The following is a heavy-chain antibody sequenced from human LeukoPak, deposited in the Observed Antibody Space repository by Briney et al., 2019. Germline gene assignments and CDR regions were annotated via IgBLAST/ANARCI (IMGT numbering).Heavy chain of an antibody. CDR3: TRAEIPGYCNGASWSNWFDP. Sequence: GASVKVSCKDTGGTFSSYPMSWVRQAPRQGLEWMGGLITLSNTPNFAQKFQGRVLITADKSTSTTYMELSSLTSEDTAVYYCTRAEIPGYCNGASWSNWFDPWGQGTLVTVSS. CDR1: GGTFSSYP. J-gene: IGHJ5*02. CDR2: LITLSNTP. D-gene: IGHD2-15*01. V-gene: IGHV1-69*06.